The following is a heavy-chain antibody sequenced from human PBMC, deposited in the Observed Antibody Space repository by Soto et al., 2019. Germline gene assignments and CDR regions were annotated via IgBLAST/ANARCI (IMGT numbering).Heavy chain of an antibody. D-gene: IGHD6-19*01. Sequence: QVQLVQSGAEVKKPGSSVKVSCKASGGTFSRYAISWVRQAPGQGLEWMGGITPMFGTANYAQKFQGRVTISADESTSIVHMERRRLRAEDTAGHYCAQTLGSAVAGPGRFDLWGRGTLVIVSS. V-gene: IGHV1-69*12. J-gene: IGHJ2*01. CDR3: AQTLGSAVAGPGRFDL. CDR1: GGTFSRYA. CDR2: ITPMFGTA.